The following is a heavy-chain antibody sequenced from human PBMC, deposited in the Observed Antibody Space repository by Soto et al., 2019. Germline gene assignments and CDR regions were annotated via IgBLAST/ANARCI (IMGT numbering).Heavy chain of an antibody. V-gene: IGHV4-59*01. CDR1: GGSISSYY. J-gene: IGHJ6*02. CDR3: ARLPIAAAGYHYYYGMDV. Sequence: PSETLSLTCTVSGGSISSYYWSWIRQPPGKGLEWIGYIYYSGSTNYNPSLKSRVTISVDTSKNQFSLKLSSVTAADTAVYYCARLPIAAAGYHYYYGMDVWGQGTTVTVSS. D-gene: IGHD6-13*01. CDR2: IYYSGST.